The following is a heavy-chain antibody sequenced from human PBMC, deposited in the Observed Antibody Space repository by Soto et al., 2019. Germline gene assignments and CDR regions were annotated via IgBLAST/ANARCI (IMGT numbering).Heavy chain of an antibody. Sequence: PGGSLRLSCAASGFIFSNAWMSWVRQAPGKGLEWVGRIKSYTNGGTTDYAAPVKGRLAISRDDSKNTLYLQMNSLKTEDAGVYYCTTDDPINKYWGQGTLVTVSS. V-gene: IGHV3-15*01. CDR2: IKSYTNGGTT. CDR3: TTDDPINKY. J-gene: IGHJ4*02. CDR1: GFIFSNAW.